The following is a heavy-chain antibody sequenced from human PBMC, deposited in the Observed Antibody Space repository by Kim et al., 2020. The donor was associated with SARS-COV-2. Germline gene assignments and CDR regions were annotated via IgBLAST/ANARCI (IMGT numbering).Heavy chain of an antibody. Sequence: GRFTITRDNAKNSLYLQMNSLRAEDMAVYYCARDVGYCSGGSCYSFGMDVWGQGTTVTVSS. J-gene: IGHJ6*02. CDR3: ARDVGYCSGGSCYSFGMDV. V-gene: IGHV3-11*05. D-gene: IGHD2-15*01.